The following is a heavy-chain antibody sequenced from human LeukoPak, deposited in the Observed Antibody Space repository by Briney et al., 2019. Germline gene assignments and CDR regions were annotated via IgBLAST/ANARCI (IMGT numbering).Heavy chain of an antibody. CDR1: GGSISSYY. CDR3: ARMLKTVTWFDP. D-gene: IGHD4-17*01. CDR2: IYYSGST. J-gene: IGHJ5*02. Sequence: PSETLSLTCTVSGGSISSYYWTWIRQPPGKGLEWIGYIYYSGSTNYNSSLKSRVTISVDTSKNQLSLKLDSVTAADTAVYYCARMLKTVTWFDPWGQGTLVTVSS. V-gene: IGHV4-59*13.